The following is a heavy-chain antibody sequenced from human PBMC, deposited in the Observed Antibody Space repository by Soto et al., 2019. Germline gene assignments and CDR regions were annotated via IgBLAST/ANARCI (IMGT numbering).Heavy chain of an antibody. V-gene: IGHV3-74*01. CDR2: INSDGSST. CDR1: GFTFSSYW. CDR3: ATLSYYDSSGTPRYDYYYGMDV. D-gene: IGHD3-22*01. J-gene: IGHJ6*02. Sequence: GGSLRLSCAASGFTFSSYWMHWVRQAPGKGLVWVSRINSDGSSTSYADSVKGRFTISRDNAKNTLYLQMNSLRAEDTAVYYCATLSYYDSSGTPRYDYYYGMDVWGQGTTVTVSS.